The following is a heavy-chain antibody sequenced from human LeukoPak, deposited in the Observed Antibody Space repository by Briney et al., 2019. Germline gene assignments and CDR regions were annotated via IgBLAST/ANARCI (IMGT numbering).Heavy chain of an antibody. D-gene: IGHD1-7*01. CDR1: GGTFSSYA. CDR3: ASSRYNWNYAAHDDY. Sequence: SVKVSCKASGGTFSSYAISWVRQAPGQGLEWMGGIIPIFGTANYAQKFQGRVTITTDESTSTAYMELSSLRSEDTAVYYCASSRYNWNYAAHDDYWGQGTLVTVSS. V-gene: IGHV1-69*05. J-gene: IGHJ4*02. CDR2: IIPIFGTA.